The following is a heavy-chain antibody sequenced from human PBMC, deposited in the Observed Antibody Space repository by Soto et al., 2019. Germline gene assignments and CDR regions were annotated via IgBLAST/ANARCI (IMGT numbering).Heavy chain of an antibody. CDR3: ARDRDGYTN. J-gene: IGHJ4*02. Sequence: PSETLSLTCTVSGGSISSGDYYWSWIRQPPGKGLEWIGYIYYSGSTYYSPSLKSRVTISVDTPKNQFSLKLSSVTAADTAVYYCARDRDGYTNWGQGTLVTVSS. CDR1: GGSISSGDYY. CDR2: IYYSGST. V-gene: IGHV4-30-4*01. D-gene: IGHD5-12*01.